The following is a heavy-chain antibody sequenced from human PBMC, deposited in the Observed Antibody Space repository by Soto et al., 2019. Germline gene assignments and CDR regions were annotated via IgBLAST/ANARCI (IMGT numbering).Heavy chain of an antibody. CDR1: HDSLSTYY. CDR3: ARSAIPRGGWFRP. V-gene: IGHV4-4*07. CDR2: IYASGST. J-gene: IGHJ5*02. Sequence: SLTCIVSHDSLSTYYWNWIRQPAGKGLEWIGRIYASGSTNYNPSLKSRVTMSVDTSKNQFSLKMISVTAADTAIYYCARSAIPRGGWFRPWGQGVLVTVSS. D-gene: IGHD2-21*01.